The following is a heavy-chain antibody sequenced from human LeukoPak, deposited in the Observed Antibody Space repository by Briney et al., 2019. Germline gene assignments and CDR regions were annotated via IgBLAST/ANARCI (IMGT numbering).Heavy chain of an antibody. CDR3: ARGRTGHQSYYYYYMDV. Sequence: GGSLRLSCAASGFNFGDDFMTWIREAPGKGLEWISFISHSGMTISYAESVRGRFTISRDNGKNTLFLQMTKLGAVDTALYYCARGRTGHQSYYYYYMDVWGKGTPVIVSS. J-gene: IGHJ6*03. V-gene: IGHV3-11*01. CDR1: GFNFGDDF. CDR2: ISHSGMTI. D-gene: IGHD3/OR15-3a*01.